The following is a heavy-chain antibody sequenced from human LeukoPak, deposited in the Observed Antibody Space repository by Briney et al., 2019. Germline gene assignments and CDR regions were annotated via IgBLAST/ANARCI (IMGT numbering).Heavy chain of an antibody. CDR2: IYASGTT. CDR3: ARRGGKYSSSSINY. CDR1: DGSISNYF. V-gene: IGHV4-4*07. J-gene: IGHJ1*01. Sequence: SSETLSLTCSVSDGSISNYFWSWIRQPAGKGLEWIGRIYASGTTNYNPSLKSRVTMSVDTSKNQFSLELTSVTAAGTAVYYCARRGGKYSSSSINYWGQGTLVTVSS. D-gene: IGHD6-6*01.